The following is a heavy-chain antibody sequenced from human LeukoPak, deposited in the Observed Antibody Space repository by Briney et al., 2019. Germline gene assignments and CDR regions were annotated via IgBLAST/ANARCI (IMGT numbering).Heavy chain of an antibody. J-gene: IGHJ4*02. D-gene: IGHD3-3*01. V-gene: IGHV1-18*01. Sequence: GASVKVSCKASGYTFTSYGISWVRQAPGQGLEWMGWISAYNGNTNYAQKFQGRVTMTTDTSTSTAYMELRSLRSDDTAVYYCARDCDFWSGYYWCYWGQGTLVTVSS. CDR3: ARDCDFWSGYYWCY. CDR2: ISAYNGNT. CDR1: GYTFTSYG.